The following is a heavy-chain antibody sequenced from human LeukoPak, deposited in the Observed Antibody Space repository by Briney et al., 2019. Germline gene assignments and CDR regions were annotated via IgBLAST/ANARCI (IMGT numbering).Heavy chain of an antibody. D-gene: IGHD4/OR15-4a*01. CDR1: GYIFSDYF. V-gene: IGHV1-2*02. J-gene: IGHJ6*02. CDR2: INSYSGGA. CDR3: ARDFLGRINGGANYFGMGV. Sequence: ASVKVSCKASGYIFSDYFLHWVRQAPGQGPEWMGCINSYSGGAHYAQKFRDRVTMTRDTSINTAYMDLSSLRSDDTAVYYCARDFLGRINGGANYFGMGVWGQGTTVIVSS.